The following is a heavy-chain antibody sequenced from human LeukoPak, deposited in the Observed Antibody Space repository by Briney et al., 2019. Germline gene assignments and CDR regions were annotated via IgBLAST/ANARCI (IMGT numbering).Heavy chain of an antibody. D-gene: IGHD6-13*01. V-gene: IGHV4-61*02. Sequence: SETLSLTCTVSGGSISSGSYYWSWIRQPAGKGLEWIGRIYTSGSTNYNPSLKSRVTISVDTSKNQFSLKLSSVTAADTAVYYCARASGYSIPYYYYYMDVWGKGTTVTISS. CDR2: IYTSGST. CDR1: GGSISSGSYY. J-gene: IGHJ6*03. CDR3: ARASGYSIPYYYYYMDV.